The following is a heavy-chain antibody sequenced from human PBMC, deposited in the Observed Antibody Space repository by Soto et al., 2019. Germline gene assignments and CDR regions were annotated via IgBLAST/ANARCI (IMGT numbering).Heavy chain of an antibody. CDR1: GGSLSGYF. CDR3: ARYGPGVETPTLLFGP. J-gene: IGHJ5*02. Sequence: QVQLQQWGAGLVKPLETLSLTCAVDGGSLSGYFWSWIRQSPGKGLEWIGEISHSGSTKYNPSLISLVTISLNTSKSHLSQELSSVTAADTAVYYCARYGPGVETPTLLFGPWGQGTLVTVSS. D-gene: IGHD2-15*01. V-gene: IGHV4-34*01. CDR2: ISHSGST.